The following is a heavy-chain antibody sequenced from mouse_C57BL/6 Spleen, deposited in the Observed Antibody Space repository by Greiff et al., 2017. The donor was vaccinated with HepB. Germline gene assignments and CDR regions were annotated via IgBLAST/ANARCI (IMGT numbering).Heavy chain of an antibody. J-gene: IGHJ4*01. CDR3: ARYVWAMDY. Sequence: VQLQQPGAELVMPGASVKLSCKASGYTFTSYWMHWVKQRPGQGLEWIGEIDPSDSYTNYNQKFKGKSTLTVDKSSSTAYMQLSSLTSEDSAVYYCARYVWAMDYWGQGTSVTGSS. CDR2: IDPSDSYT. CDR1: GYTFTSYW. V-gene: IGHV1-69*01.